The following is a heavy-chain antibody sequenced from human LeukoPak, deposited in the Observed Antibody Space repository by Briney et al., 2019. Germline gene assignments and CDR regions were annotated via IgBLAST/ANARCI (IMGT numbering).Heavy chain of an antibody. CDR3: ARVGKSAFDV. D-gene: IGHD3-16*01. Sequence: GKSLKISSKSSGFRFTIYCIGWLRPTPGKGLEWMGIIHAVTSHTRYSPSFQGQVSISADKSISTAYLQWSSLKASDTAIYYCARVGKSAFDVWGQGTMVTVSS. J-gene: IGHJ3*01. CDR1: GFRFTIYC. CDR2: IHAVTSHT. V-gene: IGHV5-51*01.